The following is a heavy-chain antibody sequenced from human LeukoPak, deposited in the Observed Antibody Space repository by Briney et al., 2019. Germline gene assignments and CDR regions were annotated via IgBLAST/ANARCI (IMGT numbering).Heavy chain of an antibody. CDR1: GGSISGYY. CDR3: ARREAWFDP. V-gene: IGHV4-34*01. J-gene: IGHJ5*02. CDR2: INHSGST. Sequence: SETLSLTCTVSGGSISGYYWSWIRQPPGKGLEWIGEINHSGSTNYNPSLKSRVTISVDTSKNQFSLKLSSVTAADTAVYYCARREAWFDPWGQGTLVTVSS.